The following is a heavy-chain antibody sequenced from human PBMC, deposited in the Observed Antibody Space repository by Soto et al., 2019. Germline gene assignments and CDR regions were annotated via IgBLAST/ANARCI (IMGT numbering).Heavy chain of an antibody. D-gene: IGHD1-26*01. CDR2: ISYSETT. Sequence: QLQLHESGPRLVKPSETLSLTCTVSGGSVSSPGFHWGWIRQPPGKGLQWVGTISYSETTYSNPSLKRRVTISVDTSKNQFSLKLSSVTAADTAVYYCARHSSPYSYSDWFDPWGQGTLATVSS. J-gene: IGHJ5*02. V-gene: IGHV4-39*01. CDR1: GGSVSSPGFH. CDR3: ARHSSPYSYSDWFDP.